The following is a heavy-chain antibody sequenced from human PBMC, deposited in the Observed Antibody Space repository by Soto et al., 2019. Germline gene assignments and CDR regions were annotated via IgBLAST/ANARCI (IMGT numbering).Heavy chain of an antibody. Sequence: PSETLSLTCTVSGGSIRSSYWSWIRQPPGKGLEWIGYISDSGSTNYNPSLKSRVTISVDTSKNQFSQKLSSVTAVVSAVYFCARQGIATAGTSLDYWGQGTLVTVSS. CDR3: ARQGIATAGTSLDY. D-gene: IGHD6-13*01. CDR2: ISDSGST. CDR1: GGSIRSSY. V-gene: IGHV4-59*08. J-gene: IGHJ4*02.